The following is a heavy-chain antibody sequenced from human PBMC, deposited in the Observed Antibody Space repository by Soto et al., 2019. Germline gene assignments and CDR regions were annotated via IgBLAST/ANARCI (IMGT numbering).Heavy chain of an antibody. J-gene: IGHJ4*02. CDR1: GFTFSSYG. V-gene: IGHV3-30*18. Sequence: SLRLSCAASGFTFSSYGMHWVRQAPGKGLEWVAVISYDGSNKYYADSVKGRFTISRDNSKNTLYLQMNSLRAEDTAVYYCAKDHGLFDYWGQGTLVTVSS. CDR3: AKDHGLFDY. CDR2: ISYDGSNK.